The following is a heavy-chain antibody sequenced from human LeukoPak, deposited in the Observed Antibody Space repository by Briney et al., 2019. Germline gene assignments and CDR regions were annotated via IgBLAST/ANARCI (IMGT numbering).Heavy chain of an antibody. V-gene: IGHV3-30*02. D-gene: IGHD2-2*01. J-gene: IGHJ3*01. CDR3: AKDFLIKMRTPGAFDL. Sequence: PGGSLRLSCAASGFTFSSYGMHWVRQTPGKGLEWVAFIRYDGSDKYYADSVKGRFTISRDNSKNTLHLQMNSLRPEDTAVYYCAKDFLIKMRTPGAFDLWGQGAMVTVSS. CDR2: IRYDGSDK. CDR1: GFTFSSYG.